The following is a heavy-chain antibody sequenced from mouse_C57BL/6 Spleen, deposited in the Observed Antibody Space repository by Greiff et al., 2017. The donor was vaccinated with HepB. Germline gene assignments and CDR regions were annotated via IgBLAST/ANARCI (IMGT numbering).Heavy chain of an antibody. CDR3: TTRYGSSYDAGY. J-gene: IGHJ2*01. V-gene: IGHV14-1*01. CDR2: IDPEDGDT. Sequence: DVHLVESGAELVRPGASVKLSCTASGFNIKDYYMHWVKQRPEQGLEWIGRIDPEDGDTEYAPKFQGKATMTADTSSNTAYLQLSSLTSEDTAVYYCTTRYGSSYDAGYWGQGTTLTVSS. CDR1: GFNIKDYY. D-gene: IGHD1-1*01.